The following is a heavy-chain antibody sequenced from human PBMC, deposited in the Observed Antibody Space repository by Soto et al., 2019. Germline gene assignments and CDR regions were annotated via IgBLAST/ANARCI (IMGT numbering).Heavy chain of an antibody. J-gene: IGHJ4*02. Sequence: QLQLQESGSGLVKPSQTLSLTCAVSGGSISSGGYSWSWIRQPPGKGLEWIGYIYHSGSTYYNPSLQSRVTISVDRSKNQFSLKLSSVTAADTAVYYCARAPYDFWSGYYPYYFDYWGQGTLVTVSS. CDR3: ARAPYDFWSGYYPYYFDY. V-gene: IGHV4-30-2*01. CDR1: GGSISSGGYS. D-gene: IGHD3-3*01. CDR2: IYHSGST.